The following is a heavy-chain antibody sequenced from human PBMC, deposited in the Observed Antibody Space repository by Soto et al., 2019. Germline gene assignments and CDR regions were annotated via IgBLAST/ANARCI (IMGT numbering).Heavy chain of an antibody. CDR1: GGSFSGYY. D-gene: IGHD3-10*01. Sequence: SETLSITCAVYGGSFSGYYWSWIRQPPGKGLEWIGEINHSGSTNYNPSLKSRVTISVDTSKNQFSLKLSSVTAADTAVYYCARGRGPQHHPFAYWGQGTLVTVSS. CDR3: ARGRGPQHHPFAY. J-gene: IGHJ4*02. V-gene: IGHV4-34*01. CDR2: INHSGST.